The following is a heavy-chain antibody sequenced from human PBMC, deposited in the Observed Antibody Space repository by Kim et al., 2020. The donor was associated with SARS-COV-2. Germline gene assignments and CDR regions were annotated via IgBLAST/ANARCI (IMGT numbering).Heavy chain of an antibody. CDR2: VNPSRGT. Sequence: SETLSLTCAVYGGSFSTYSWSWIRQPPGKGLEWIGEVNPSRGTNYNPSLKSRVTISVATSKNQFSLRLTSVTAADTAVYYCARGVDPTDYDWGSYRYEPQPWDYWGRGNLVTVSS. CDR3: ARGVDPTDYDWGSYRYEPQPWDY. D-gene: IGHD3-16*02. CDR1: GGSFSTYS. J-gene: IGHJ4*02. V-gene: IGHV4-34*01.